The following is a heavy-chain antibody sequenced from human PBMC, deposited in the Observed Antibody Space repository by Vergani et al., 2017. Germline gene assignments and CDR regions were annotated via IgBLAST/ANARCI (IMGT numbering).Heavy chain of an antibody. Sequence: VHLLESGGGLVQPGGSLRLSCAVSGFRFSDYGMHWVRQAPGRGLEWVALISYDGDTTYYEDSVKGRFTISRDNSKNTLFLQMHSLRVEDTALYYCAKFPLNITTPDRGDFWGQGSLVTVSS. V-gene: IGHV3-30*18. CDR3: AKFPLNITTPDRGDF. CDR1: GFRFSDYG. CDR2: ISYDGDTT. D-gene: IGHD1-1*01. J-gene: IGHJ4*02.